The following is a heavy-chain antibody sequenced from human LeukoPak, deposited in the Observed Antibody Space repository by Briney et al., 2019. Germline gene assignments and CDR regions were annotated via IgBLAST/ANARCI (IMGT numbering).Heavy chain of an antibody. CDR3: ARARVVPAAETYYFDY. CDR2: IYYSGST. CDR1: GGSISSSSYY. D-gene: IGHD2-2*01. J-gene: IGHJ4*02. Sequence: SETLSLTCTVSGGSISSSSYYWGWIRQPPGKGLEWIGSIYYSGSTYYNPSLKSRVTISVDTSKNQFSLKLSSVTAADTAVYYCARARVVPAAETYYFDYWGQGTLVTVSS. V-gene: IGHV4-39*07.